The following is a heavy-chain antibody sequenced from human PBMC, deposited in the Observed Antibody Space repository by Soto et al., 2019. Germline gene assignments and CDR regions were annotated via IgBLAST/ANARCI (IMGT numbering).Heavy chain of an antibody. V-gene: IGHV4-4*02. CDR2: IYHSGST. J-gene: IGHJ4*02. D-gene: IGHD6-6*01. Sequence: SETLSLTCAVPGGSISSSNWWSWVRQPPGKGLEWIGEIYHSGSTNYNPSLKSRVTISVDKSKNQFSLKLSSVTAADTAVYYCASSSRFVSSSDYWGQGTLVTVSS. CDR1: GGSISSSNW. CDR3: ASSSRFVSSSDY.